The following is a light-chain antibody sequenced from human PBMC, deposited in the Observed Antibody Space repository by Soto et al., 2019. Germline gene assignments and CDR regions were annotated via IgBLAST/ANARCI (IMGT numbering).Light chain of an antibody. V-gene: IGKV1-39*01. J-gene: IGKJ2*01. CDR2: IAP. Sequence: DIQMTQCPSSLSASLGALVAITGGAGQTISNSLNWYQQKPGRAPNPLIYIAPNVHIGVPPRLSGSGSGTDFPLPITTRQLEDFATYYCQQIYSTPYTFGKGPKV. CDR1: QTISNS. CDR3: QQIYSTPYT.